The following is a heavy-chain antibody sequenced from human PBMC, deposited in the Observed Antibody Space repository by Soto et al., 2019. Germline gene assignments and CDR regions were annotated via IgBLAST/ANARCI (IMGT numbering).Heavy chain of an antibody. V-gene: IGHV3-33*01. CDR3: ARSWIQLWPDY. Sequence: SLRLSCAASGFTFSSYGMHWVRQAPGKGLEWVAVIWYDGSNKYYADSVKGRFTISRDNSKNTLYLQMNSLRAEDTAVYYCARSWIQLWPDYWGQGTLVTVS. J-gene: IGHJ4*02. CDR1: GFTFSSYG. CDR2: IWYDGSNK. D-gene: IGHD5-18*01.